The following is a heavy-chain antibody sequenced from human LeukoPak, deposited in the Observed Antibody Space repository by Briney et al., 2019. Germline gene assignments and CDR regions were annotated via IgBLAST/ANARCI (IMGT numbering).Heavy chain of an antibody. Sequence: GGSLRLSCAASGFTVSSNYMSWVRQAPGKGLEWVSVIYSGGSTYYADSVKGRFTISRDNSKNTLYLQMNSLRAEDTAVYYCARQQPDFRNAFDIWGQGTMVTVSS. V-gene: IGHV3-53*01. CDR1: GFTVSSNY. J-gene: IGHJ3*02. CDR2: IYSGGST. D-gene: IGHD6-13*01. CDR3: ARQQPDFRNAFDI.